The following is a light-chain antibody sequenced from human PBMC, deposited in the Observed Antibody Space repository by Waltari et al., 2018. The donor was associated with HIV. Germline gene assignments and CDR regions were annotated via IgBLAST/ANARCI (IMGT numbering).Light chain of an antibody. J-gene: IGLJ3*02. Sequence: QSVLNQSPSASGTPGQRVIISCSGSSSNIGSNTVTWYQQLPGTAPRLLISRYVQRPSGVPERVSGSKSATSASLAISGLRSEDEADYCCATWDDSLNAWVFGGGTKLTVL. CDR1: SSNIGSNT. CDR3: ATWDDSLNAWV. CDR2: RYV. V-gene: IGLV1-44*01.